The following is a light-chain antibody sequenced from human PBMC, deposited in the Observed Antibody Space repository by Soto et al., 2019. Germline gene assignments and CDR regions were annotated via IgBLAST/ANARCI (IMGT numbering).Light chain of an antibody. CDR2: DVI. Sequence: QSALIQPRSVSGSPGQSVTISCTGTSSDVGVYKYVSWYRQHPGKAPKLMIYDVITRPSGVPDRFSGSKSGNTASLTISGXXXXXXXDXYCCSYAGDYTFVFGSGTKLTV. V-gene: IGLV2-11*01. J-gene: IGLJ1*01. CDR3: CSYAGDYTFV. CDR1: SSDVGVYKY.